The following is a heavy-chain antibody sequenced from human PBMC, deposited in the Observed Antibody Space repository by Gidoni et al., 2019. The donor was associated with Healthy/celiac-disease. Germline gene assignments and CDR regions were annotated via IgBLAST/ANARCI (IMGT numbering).Heavy chain of an antibody. V-gene: IGHV3-30*18. Sequence: QVQLVVSGGGVVTPGRSLRLSCAASGFTFSSYGIHWVRQAPGKGLEWVAVISDDGSNKYYADSVKGRFTISRDNSKNTLYLQMNSLRAEDTAVYYCAKDATPYYDSSGYPGYWGQGTLVTVSS. CDR3: AKDATPYYDSSGYPGY. J-gene: IGHJ4*02. D-gene: IGHD3-22*01. CDR1: GFTFSSYG. CDR2: ISDDGSNK.